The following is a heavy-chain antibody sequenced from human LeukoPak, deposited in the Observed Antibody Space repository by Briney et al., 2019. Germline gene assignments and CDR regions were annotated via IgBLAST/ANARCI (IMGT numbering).Heavy chain of an antibody. CDR3: AREGHSYGSGYGMDV. CDR1: GFTFSSYA. D-gene: IGHD5-18*01. Sequence: GGSLRLSCAASGFTFSSYAMHRVRQAPGKGLEWVALISYDKSNKYYADSVKGRFTISRDNSKNTLFLQMNSLRAEDTAVYYCAREGHSYGSGYGMDVWGQGTTVTVSS. J-gene: IGHJ6*02. V-gene: IGHV3-30-3*01. CDR2: ISYDKSNK.